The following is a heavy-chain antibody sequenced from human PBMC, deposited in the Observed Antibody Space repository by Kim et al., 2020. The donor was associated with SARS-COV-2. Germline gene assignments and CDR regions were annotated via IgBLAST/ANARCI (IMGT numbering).Heavy chain of an antibody. CDR1: GGTFSSYA. D-gene: IGHD6-19*01. Sequence: SVKVSCKASGGTFSSYAISWVRQAPGQGLEWMGGIIPIFSTANYAQKFQGRVTITADESTSTAYMELSSLRSEDTAVYYCARDLKAVAGYYYYGMDVWGQGTTVTVSS. V-gene: IGHV1-69*13. CDR3: ARDLKAVAGYYYYGMDV. J-gene: IGHJ6*02. CDR2: IIPIFSTA.